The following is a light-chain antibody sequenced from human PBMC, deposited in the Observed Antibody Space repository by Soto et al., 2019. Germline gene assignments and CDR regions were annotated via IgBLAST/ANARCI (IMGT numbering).Light chain of an antibody. J-gene: IGLJ1*01. CDR3: CSYAGSSTHV. CDR1: SSDVGGYNL. CDR2: EVS. V-gene: IGLV2-23*02. Sequence: QSVLTQPASVSGSPGQSITISCTGTSSDVGGYNLVSWYQQHPGKAPKLMIYEVSKRPSGVSSRFSGSKSGNTASLTISVLQDDDEADYYCCSYAGSSTHVFGTGTKLTVL.